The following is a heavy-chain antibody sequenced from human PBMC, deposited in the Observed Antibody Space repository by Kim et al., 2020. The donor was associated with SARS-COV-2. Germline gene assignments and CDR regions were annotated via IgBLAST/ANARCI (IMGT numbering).Heavy chain of an antibody. Sequence: TYYHPSLKNRVTISGDTSRNRFSLKVTSVTAADTAVYYCARHLRAMASDFWGQGALVSVSS. J-gene: IGHJ4*02. CDR2: T. V-gene: IGHV4-39*01. CDR3: ARHLRAMASDF.